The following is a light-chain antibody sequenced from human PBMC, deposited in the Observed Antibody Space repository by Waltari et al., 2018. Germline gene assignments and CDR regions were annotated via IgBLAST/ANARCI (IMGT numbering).Light chain of an antibody. CDR1: NIETKH. V-gene: IGLV3-21*02. Sequence: SYVLTQPPSVSVAPGQTATITCGGDNIETKHVHWYQQKPGQAPLLVVYDDYVRHSGIPDRFSGTTSGNTATLSISRVEAGGEADYYCQVWDDSSNHWVFGGGTKLTVL. CDR3: QVWDDSSNHWV. CDR2: DDY. J-gene: IGLJ3*02.